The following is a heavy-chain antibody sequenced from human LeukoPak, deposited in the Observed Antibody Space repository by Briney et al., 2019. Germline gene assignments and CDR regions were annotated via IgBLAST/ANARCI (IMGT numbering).Heavy chain of an antibody. CDR1: GYTFTGYY. J-gene: IGHJ3*02. CDR2: INPNSGGT. D-gene: IGHD6-13*01. V-gene: IGHV1-2*04. CDR3: ARGTAAAGLDAFDI. Sequence: GASVKVSCKASGYTFTGYYMHWVRQAPGQGLEWMGWINPNSGGTDYAQKFQGWVTMTRDTSISTAYMELSRLRSDDTAVYYCARGTAAAGLDAFDIWGQGTMVTVSS.